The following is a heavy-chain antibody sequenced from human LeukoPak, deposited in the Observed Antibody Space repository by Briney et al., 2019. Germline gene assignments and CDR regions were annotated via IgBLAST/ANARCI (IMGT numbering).Heavy chain of an antibody. CDR3: AVAYYYGSGDAFDI. CDR2: INSDSNYI. V-gene: IGHV3-21*01. J-gene: IGHJ3*02. D-gene: IGHD3-10*01. Sequence: PGGSLRLSCAASGFTFRSFSMNWVRQAPGKGLEWVSSINSDSNYIYYADSAQGRFTISRDNAKNSLYLQMNSLRAEDTAVYYCAVAYYYGSGDAFDIWGQGTKVTVSS. CDR1: GFTFRSFS.